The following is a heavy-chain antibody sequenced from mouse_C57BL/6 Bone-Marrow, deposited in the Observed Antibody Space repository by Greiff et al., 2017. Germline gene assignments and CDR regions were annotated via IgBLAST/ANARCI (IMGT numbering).Heavy chain of an antibody. J-gene: IGHJ3*01. D-gene: IGHD1-1*01. Sequence: VQLQQSGAELVRPGASVKLSCTASGFNFKDDYMHWVKQRPEQGLEWIGWIDPENGDTEYASKFQGKATITADTSSNTAYLQLSSLTSEDTAVYYCTTVITTVVGVGGRGTLVTVSA. V-gene: IGHV14-4*01. CDR2: IDPENGDT. CDR3: TTVITTVVGV. CDR1: GFNFKDDY.